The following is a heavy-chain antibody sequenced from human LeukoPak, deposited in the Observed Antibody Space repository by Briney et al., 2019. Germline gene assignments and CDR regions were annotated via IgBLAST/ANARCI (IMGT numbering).Heavy chain of an antibody. Sequence: PGGSLRLSCAASGFSFSTYGMHWVRQAPGKGLEWVTVISYDGSGKYYADSVKGRFTISRDNSRNTLYLQMNSLRVEDTAVYYCAKEVGTFTLDYWGQGTLVTVSS. CDR2: ISYDGSGK. CDR1: GFSFSTYG. D-gene: IGHD1-26*01. CDR3: AKEVGTFTLDY. J-gene: IGHJ4*02. V-gene: IGHV3-30*18.